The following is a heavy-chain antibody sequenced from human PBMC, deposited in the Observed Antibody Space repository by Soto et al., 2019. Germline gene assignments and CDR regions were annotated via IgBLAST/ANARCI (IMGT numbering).Heavy chain of an antibody. Sequence: GGSLRLSCAASGFTFSFYDVNWVRQAPGKGLEWVSYISSGGGTVYYADSVKGRFTISRDNAKNSLYLQMNSLRAEDTAVYYCARKASDDLDYWGQGTLVTVSS. D-gene: IGHD1-1*01. CDR1: GFTFSFYD. CDR2: ISSGGGTV. CDR3: ARKASDDLDY. V-gene: IGHV3-48*03. J-gene: IGHJ4*02.